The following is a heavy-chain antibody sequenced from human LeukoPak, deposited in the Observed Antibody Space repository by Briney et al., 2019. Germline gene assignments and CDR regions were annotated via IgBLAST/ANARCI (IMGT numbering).Heavy chain of an antibody. Sequence: SGPTLVNPTQTLTLTCTFSGFSLSTSGVGVGWIRQPPGKALEWLALIYWDDDKSYSPSLKSRLTITKDTSKNQVVLTMTNMDPVDTATYYCAHRRRYYDILTGYSKGRNWFDPWGQGTLVTVSS. CDR1: GFSLSTSGVG. J-gene: IGHJ5*02. V-gene: IGHV2-5*02. CDR3: AHRRRYYDILTGYSKGRNWFDP. D-gene: IGHD3-9*01. CDR2: IYWDDDK.